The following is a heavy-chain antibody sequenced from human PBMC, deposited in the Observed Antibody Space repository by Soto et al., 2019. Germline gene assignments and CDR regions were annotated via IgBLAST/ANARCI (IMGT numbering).Heavy chain of an antibody. Sequence: GGSLRLSCAASGLTFSSYAMSWVRQAPGKGLEWVSAISGSGGSTYYADSVKGRFTISRDNSKNTLNLQMNSLRAEDTAVYYCAKDSPSQTGPDDYWGQGTLVTVSS. V-gene: IGHV3-23*01. CDR3: AKDSPSQTGPDDY. D-gene: IGHD7-27*01. CDR1: GLTFSSYA. CDR2: ISGSGGST. J-gene: IGHJ4*02.